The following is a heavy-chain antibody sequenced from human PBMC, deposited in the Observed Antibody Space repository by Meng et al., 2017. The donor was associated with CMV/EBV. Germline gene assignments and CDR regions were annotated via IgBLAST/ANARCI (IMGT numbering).Heavy chain of an antibody. CDR3: ARGLDPTTVESWFDP. CDR1: GYTFTSYD. V-gene: IGHV1-8*01. D-gene: IGHD4-23*01. J-gene: IGHJ5*02. CDR2: MNPNSGNT. Sequence: ASVKVSCKASGYTFTSYDINWVRQATGQGLEWMGWMNPNSGNTGYAQKFQGRVTMTRNTSISTAYMELSSLRSEDTAVYYCARGLDPTTVESWFDPWGQGTLVTVSS.